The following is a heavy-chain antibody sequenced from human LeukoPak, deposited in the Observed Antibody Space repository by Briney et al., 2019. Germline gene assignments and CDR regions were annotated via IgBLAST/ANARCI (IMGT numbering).Heavy chain of an antibody. V-gene: IGHV3-7*01. D-gene: IGHD3-10*02. CDR3: AELGITMIGGV. CDR1: GFIFKNYW. J-gene: IGHJ6*04. CDR2: TNEDGSAK. Sequence: GGSLRLSCAASGFIFKNYWMTWVRQTPGKGLEWVANTNEDGSAKYYVGSVKGRFTISRDNAKNSLYLQMNSLRAEDTAVYYCAELGITMIGGVWGKGTTVTISS.